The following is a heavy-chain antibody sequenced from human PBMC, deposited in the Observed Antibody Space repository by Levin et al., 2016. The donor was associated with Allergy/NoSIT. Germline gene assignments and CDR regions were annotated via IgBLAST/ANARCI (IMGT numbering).Heavy chain of an antibody. J-gene: IGHJ1*01. CDR3: AKDEQIAVAGTNGATVGYFQH. V-gene: IGHV3-30*18. Sequence: VRQMPGKGLEWVAVISYDGSNKYYADSVKGRFTISRDNSKNTLYLQMNSLRAEDTAVYYCAKDEQIAVAGTNGATVGYFQHWGQGTLVTVSS. CDR2: ISYDGSNK. D-gene: IGHD6-19*01.